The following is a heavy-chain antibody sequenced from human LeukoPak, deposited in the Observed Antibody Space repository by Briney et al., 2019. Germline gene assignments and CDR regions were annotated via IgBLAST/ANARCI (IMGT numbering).Heavy chain of an antibody. CDR2: IAYGGGNT. V-gene: IGHV3-30*04. Sequence: GGSLRLSCAASGFTFNSYAMHWVRQGPGKGLERVAIIAYGGGNTYYADSVKGRFTISRDNSKNTLYLQMNSLRAEDTAVYYCARVVGSTAIFNAFDIWGQGTMVTVSS. CDR1: GFTFNSYA. J-gene: IGHJ3*02. D-gene: IGHD1-26*01. CDR3: ARVVGSTAIFNAFDI.